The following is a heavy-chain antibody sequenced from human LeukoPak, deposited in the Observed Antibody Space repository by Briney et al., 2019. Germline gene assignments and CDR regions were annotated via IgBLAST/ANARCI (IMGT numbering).Heavy chain of an antibody. J-gene: IGHJ4*02. CDR3: AREDIAAAGDY. V-gene: IGHV3-21*01. CDR1: GFTFSSYS. CDR2: ISSSSSYI. D-gene: IGHD6-13*01. Sequence: GGSLRLSCAASGFTFSSYSMNWVRQAPGKGLEWVSSISSSSSYIYYADSVKGRFTISRDNAKNSLYLQMNSLRAEDTAVYYCAREDIAAAGDYWGQGTLVTVSS.